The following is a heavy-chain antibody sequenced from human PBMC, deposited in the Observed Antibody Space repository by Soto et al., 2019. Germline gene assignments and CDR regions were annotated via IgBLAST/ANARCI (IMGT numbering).Heavy chain of an antibody. D-gene: IGHD1-1*01. Sequence: EVQLLESGGGLVQPGGSLRLSCAASGFTFSSYAMSWVRQAPGKGLEWVSAISGGGGSTYYADSVKGRFTISRDNSKNTLYLQMNSLRAEDTAVYYCTLTDWNVYYFDYWGQGTLVTVSS. CDR3: TLTDWNVYYFDY. V-gene: IGHV3-23*01. J-gene: IGHJ4*02. CDR2: ISGGGGST. CDR1: GFTFSSYA.